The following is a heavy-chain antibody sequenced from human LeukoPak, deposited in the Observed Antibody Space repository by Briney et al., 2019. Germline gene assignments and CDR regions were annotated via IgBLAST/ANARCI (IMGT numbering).Heavy chain of an antibody. CDR2: TRNKAYSYTT. J-gene: IGHJ4*02. CDR3: ARVYSSSWFHSYFDY. CDR1: GFTFSDHY. Sequence: GGSLRLSCAASGFTFSDHYMDWVRQAPGKGLEWVGRTRNKAYSYTTEYAASVKGRFTISRDDSKNSLYLQMNSLKTEDTAVYYCARVYSSSWFHSYFDYWGQGTLVTVSS. V-gene: IGHV3-72*01. D-gene: IGHD6-13*01.